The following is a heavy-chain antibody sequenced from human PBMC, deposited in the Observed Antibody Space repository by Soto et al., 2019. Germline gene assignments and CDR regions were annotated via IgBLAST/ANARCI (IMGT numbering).Heavy chain of an antibody. CDR3: ARCIQGDYYYGMDV. J-gene: IGHJ6*02. Sequence: QAQLVQSGAEVKKPGASVKVSCKASGYTFYSHSISWVRQAPGQGLGWMGRINGDYGNTQYAKKFRGRGLMTTDTSPTTVYMELTNLRSDDTAVYYCARCIQGDYYYGMDVWGQGTTVTVSS. D-gene: IGHD5-18*01. CDR2: INGDYGNT. CDR1: GYTFYSHS. V-gene: IGHV1-18*01.